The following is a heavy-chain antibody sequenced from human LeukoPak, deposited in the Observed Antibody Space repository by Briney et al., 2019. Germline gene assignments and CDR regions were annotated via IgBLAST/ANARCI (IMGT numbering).Heavy chain of an antibody. D-gene: IGHD6-13*01. J-gene: IGHJ4*02. V-gene: IGHV4-39*07. Sequence: PSETLSPTCTVSGGSISSSSYYWGWIRQPPGKGLEWIGSIYYSGSTYYNPSLKSRVTISVDTSKNQFSLKLSSVTAADTAVYYCARDMTAGFDYWGQGTLVTVSS. CDR2: IYYSGST. CDR1: GGSISSSSYY. CDR3: ARDMTAGFDY.